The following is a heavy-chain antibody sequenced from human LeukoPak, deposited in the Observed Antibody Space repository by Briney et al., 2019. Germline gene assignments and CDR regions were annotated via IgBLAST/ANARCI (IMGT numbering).Heavy chain of an antibody. J-gene: IGHJ4*02. CDR2: IKPDGSEK. CDR3: ARDQWWQFIAVAITSYFDR. Sequence: GGSLRLSCAASGFTFNTYWMSWVRQAPGKGLEWVANIKPDGSEKYYVDSVKGRFTISRDNAKNSLYLQMNSLSAEDTAVYYCARDQWWQFIAVAITSYFDRWGQGTLVTVSS. CDR1: GFTFNTYW. D-gene: IGHD6-19*01. V-gene: IGHV3-7*01.